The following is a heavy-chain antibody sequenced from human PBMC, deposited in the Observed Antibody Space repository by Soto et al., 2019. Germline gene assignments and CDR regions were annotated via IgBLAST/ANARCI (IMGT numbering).Heavy chain of an antibody. V-gene: IGHV1-69*01. D-gene: IGHD2-15*01. CDR2: IIPVFATT. CDR3: XXXXXRSCSGAPXXXXXXX. J-gene: IGHJ1*01. Sequence: QVQVVQSGAEVKKPGSSVKVSCKASGGTFSSYAVNWVRQAPGQGLEWMGVIIPVFATTHYAQNSHGRVTITADEAPGTAYLELSSLRSADTAXXXXXXXXXRSCSGAPXXXXXXXWG. CDR1: GGTFSSYA.